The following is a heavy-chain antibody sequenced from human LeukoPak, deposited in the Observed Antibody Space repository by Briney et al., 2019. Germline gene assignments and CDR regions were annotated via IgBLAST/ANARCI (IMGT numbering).Heavy chain of an antibody. Sequence: PSETLSLTCTVSGGSISSYYWSWIRQPPGKGLEWIGYIYYSGSIYYNPSLKSRVTISVDTSKNQFSLKLSSVTAADTAVYYCARDVHRWIARVDPWGQGTLVTVSS. CDR2: IYYSGSI. D-gene: IGHD2-2*03. CDR1: GGSISSYY. J-gene: IGHJ5*02. CDR3: ARDVHRWIARVDP. V-gene: IGHV4-59*12.